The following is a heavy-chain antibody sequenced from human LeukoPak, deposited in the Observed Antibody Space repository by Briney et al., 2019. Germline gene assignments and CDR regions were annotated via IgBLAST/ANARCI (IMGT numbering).Heavy chain of an antibody. J-gene: IGHJ6*02. CDR2: ISYDGSNK. V-gene: IGHV3-30*18. D-gene: IGHD2-2*01. Sequence: GGSLRLSCAASGFTFSSYGMHWVRQAPGKGLEWVAVISYDGSNKYYADSVKGRFTISRDNSKNTLYLQMNSLRAEGTAVYYCAKEYCSSTSCLSYYYYYYGMDVWGQGTTVTVSS. CDR1: GFTFSSYG. CDR3: AKEYCSSTSCLSYYYYYYGMDV.